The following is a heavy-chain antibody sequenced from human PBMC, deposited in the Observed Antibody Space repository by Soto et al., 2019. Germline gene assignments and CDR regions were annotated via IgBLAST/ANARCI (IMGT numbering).Heavy chain of an antibody. CDR1: GGTFSSYA. D-gene: IGHD2-2*01. CDR2: INPNSGGT. J-gene: IGHJ5*02. Sequence: ASVKVSCKASGGTFSSYAISWVRQAPGQGLEWMGGINPNSGGTNYAQKFQGWVTMTRDTSISTAYMELSRLRSDDTAVYYCARDYCSSTSCYARGGWFDPWGQGTLVTVSS. CDR3: ARDYCSSTSCYARGGWFDP. V-gene: IGHV1-2*04.